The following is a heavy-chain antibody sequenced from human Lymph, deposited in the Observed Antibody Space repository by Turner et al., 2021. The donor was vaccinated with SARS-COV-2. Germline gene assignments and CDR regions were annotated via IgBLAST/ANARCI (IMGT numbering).Heavy chain of an antibody. Sequence: QVQLVESGGGVVQPGRSLRLSCAASGFTFSSYGMHWVRQAPGKGLEWVAFIWYDGSNTYYAESAKGRFTISRDNSKNTLYLQMNSLRAEDTAVYYCARGSAGGDVWGQGTTVTVSS. CDR3: ARGSAGGDV. D-gene: IGHD6-13*01. CDR2: IWYDGSNT. CDR1: GFTFSSYG. J-gene: IGHJ6*02. V-gene: IGHV3-33*01.